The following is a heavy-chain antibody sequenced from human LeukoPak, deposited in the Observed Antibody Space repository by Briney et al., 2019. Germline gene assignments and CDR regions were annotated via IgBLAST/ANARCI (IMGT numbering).Heavy chain of an antibody. CDR3: ARARGSSGLLDY. Sequence: GGSLRLSCAASGFTFSSYDMHWVRQATGKGLEWVSAIGTAGDTYYPGSVKGRFTISRENAKNSLYLQMNSLRAGDTAVYCCARARGSSGLLDYWGQGTLVTVSS. D-gene: IGHD3-22*01. J-gene: IGHJ4*02. V-gene: IGHV3-13*01. CDR1: GFTFSSYD. CDR2: IGTAGDT.